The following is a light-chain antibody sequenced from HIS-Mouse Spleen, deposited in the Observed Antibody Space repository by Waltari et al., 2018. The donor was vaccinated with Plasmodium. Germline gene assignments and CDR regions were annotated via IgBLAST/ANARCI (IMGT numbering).Light chain of an antibody. V-gene: IGKV1-5*03. J-gene: IGKJ1*01. CDR1: QSISSR. CDR2: KAS. CDR3: QQYNSYSWT. Sequence: DIEMTQSPSTLSTSVGDRVPITWRASQSISSRLAWYQQKPGKAPKLLIYKASSLESGVPSRFSGSGSGTEFTLTISSLQPDDFATYYCQQYNSYSWTFGQGTKVEIK.